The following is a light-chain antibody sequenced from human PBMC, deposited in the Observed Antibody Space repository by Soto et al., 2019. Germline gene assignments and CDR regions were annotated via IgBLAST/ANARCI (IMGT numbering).Light chain of an antibody. J-gene: IGLJ1*01. Sequence: QSVLAQPASVSGSPGQSITISCTGTSSDVGGYDYVSWYQQHPGKAPKLLISDVTNRPSGVSNRFSGSKSGNTASLTISGLQAEDDADYSCSSYASSSSYVFGTGTKVNVL. CDR2: DVT. V-gene: IGLV2-14*03. CDR1: SSDVGGYDY. CDR3: SSYASSSSYV.